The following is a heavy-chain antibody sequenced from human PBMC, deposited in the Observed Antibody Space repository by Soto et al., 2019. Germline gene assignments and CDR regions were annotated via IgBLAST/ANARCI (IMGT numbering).Heavy chain of an antibody. Sequence: SETLSLTCAGYGGSFSGYYWSWIRQPPGKGLEWIGEINHSGSTNYNPSLKSRVTISVDTSKNQFSLKLSSVTAADTAVYYCVSWAKEAANWFDPRGQGTLVTVSS. V-gene: IGHV4-34*01. D-gene: IGHD3-16*01. CDR3: VSWAKEAANWFDP. CDR1: GGSFSGYY. J-gene: IGHJ5*02. CDR2: INHSGST.